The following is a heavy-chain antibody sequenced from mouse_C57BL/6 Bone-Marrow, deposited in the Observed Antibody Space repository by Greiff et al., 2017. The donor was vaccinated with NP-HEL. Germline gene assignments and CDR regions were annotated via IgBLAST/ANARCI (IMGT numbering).Heavy chain of an antibody. J-gene: IGHJ3*01. D-gene: IGHD3-3*01. CDR1: GYTFTDYN. CDR3: ARSGTIGCAY. V-gene: IGHV1-22*01. Sequence: EVQLVESGPELVKPGASVKMSCKASGYTFTDYNMHWVKQSHGKSLEWIGYINPNNGGTSYNQKFKGKATLTVNKSSSTAYMELRSLTSEDSAVYYCARSGTIGCAYWGQGTLVTVSA. CDR2: INPNNGGT.